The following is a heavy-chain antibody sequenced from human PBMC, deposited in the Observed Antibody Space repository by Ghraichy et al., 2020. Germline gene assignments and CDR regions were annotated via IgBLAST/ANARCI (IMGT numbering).Heavy chain of an antibody. J-gene: IGHJ6*02. CDR2: TYYRSQWFN. CDR3: ARVTKRYSSTWYGEDYYGMDV. CDR1: GDTVSSNSAA. V-gene: IGHV6-1*01. D-gene: IGHD6-13*01. Sequence: SQTLSLTCAISGDTVSSNSAAWNWIRQSPSRGLEWLGRTYYRSQWFNDYAVSVRSRITINPDTSKNQFSLQVNSVTPEDTAVYYCARVTKRYSSTWYGEDYYGMDVWGQGTTVTVSS.